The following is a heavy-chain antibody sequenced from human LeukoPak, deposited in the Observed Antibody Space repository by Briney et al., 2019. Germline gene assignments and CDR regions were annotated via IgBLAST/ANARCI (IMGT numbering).Heavy chain of an antibody. CDR1: GDSITTTNYY. CDR2: IYYSGST. CDR3: ARRNSGWYNY. J-gene: IGHJ4*02. D-gene: IGHD6-19*01. V-gene: IGHV4-39*07. Sequence: SETLSLTCTVSGDSITTTNYYWGWLRQPPGKGLEWIGNIYYSGSTYYNPSLKSRVTISVDTSKNQFSLKLSSVTAADTAVYYCARRNSGWYNYWGQGTLVTVSS.